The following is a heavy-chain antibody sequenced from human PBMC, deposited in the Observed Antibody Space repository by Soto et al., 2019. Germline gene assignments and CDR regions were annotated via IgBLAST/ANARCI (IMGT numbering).Heavy chain of an antibody. D-gene: IGHD3-16*01. Sequence: QVQLVQSGDEVRKPGSSVKVSCKASGYIFVNYGIAWVRQAPGQGLEWMGWISPYSGNTHYASKVQGRLTMTTDTXXGPAYMDLGSLTSDETAVYYCAMVDNYVPPPPQDVWGQGTTVTVSS. CDR3: AMVDNYVPPPPQDV. CDR2: ISPYSGNT. J-gene: IGHJ6*02. V-gene: IGHV1-18*01. CDR1: GYIFVNYG.